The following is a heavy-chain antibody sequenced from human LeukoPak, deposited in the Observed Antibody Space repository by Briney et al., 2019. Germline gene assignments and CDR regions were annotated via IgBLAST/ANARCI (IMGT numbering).Heavy chain of an antibody. V-gene: IGHV3-74*01. D-gene: IGHD2-21*01. CDR2: INSDGSST. CDR1: GFTFSSYW. J-gene: IGHJ3*02. CDR3: ARGRAAIGVVVANGPDAFDI. Sequence: PGGSLRLSCAASGFTFSSYWMHWVRQAPGKGLVWVSRINSDGSSTSYADSVKGRFTISRDNAKNTLYLQMNSLRAEDTAVYYCARGRAAIGVVVANGPDAFDIWGQGTMVTVSS.